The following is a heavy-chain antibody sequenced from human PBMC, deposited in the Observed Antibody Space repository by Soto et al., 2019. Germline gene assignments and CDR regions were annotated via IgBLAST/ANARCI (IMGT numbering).Heavy chain of an antibody. J-gene: IGHJ6*02. D-gene: IGHD3-16*02. V-gene: IGHV4-34*01. Sequence: SETLSLTCAVYGGSFSGYYWSWIRQPPGKGLEWIGEINHSGSTNYNPSLKSRVTISVDTSKNQFSLKLSSVTAADTAVYYCARGYRPVVGYYYYGMDVWGQGTTVTVSS. CDR3: ARGYRPVVGYYYYGMDV. CDR2: INHSGST. CDR1: GGSFSGYY.